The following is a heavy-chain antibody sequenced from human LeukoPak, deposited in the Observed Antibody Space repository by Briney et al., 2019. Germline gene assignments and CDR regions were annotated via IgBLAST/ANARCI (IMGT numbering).Heavy chain of an antibody. CDR2: INHSGST. J-gene: IGHJ6*04. D-gene: IGHD5-18*01. V-gene: IGHV4-34*01. Sequence: PSETLSLTCAVYGGSFSGYYWSWIRQPPGKGLEWIGEINHSGSTNYNPSLKSRVTISVDTSKIQFSLKLSSVTAADTAVYYCARTRGYSYGYVDYGMDVWGKGTTVTVSS. CDR1: GGSFSGYY. CDR3: ARTRGYSYGYVDYGMDV.